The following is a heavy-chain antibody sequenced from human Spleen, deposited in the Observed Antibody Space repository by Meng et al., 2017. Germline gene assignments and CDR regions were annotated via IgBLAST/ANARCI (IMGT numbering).Heavy chain of an antibody. CDR2: IYYSGST. V-gene: IGHV4-39*07. D-gene: IGHD3-9*01. CDR1: GGSISSSSYY. CDR3: ARDMNYDPLTGQYYYYGMDV. J-gene: IGHJ6*02. Sequence: SETLSLTCTVSGGSISSSSYYWGWIRQPPGKGLEWIGSIYYSGSTYYNPSLKSRVTISVDTSKNQFSLKLSSVTAADTAVYYCARDMNYDPLTGQYYYYGMDVWGQGTTVTVSS.